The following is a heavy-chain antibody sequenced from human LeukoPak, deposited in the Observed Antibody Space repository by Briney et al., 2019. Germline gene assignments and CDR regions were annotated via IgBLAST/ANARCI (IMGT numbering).Heavy chain of an antibody. CDR3: ARDAPQVPAAGVLAS. D-gene: IGHD6-13*01. V-gene: IGHV3-53*01. CDR2: MYSRGDT. CDR1: GFTVSDNY. Sequence: GGSLRLSCAASGFTVSDNYMSWVRQAPGKRLEWVSVMYSRGDTYYANSVNGRFPFYRDLSKNTLYLQMNGLRTEDTAMYYCARDAPQVPAAGVLASWGRGTLVIVSS. J-gene: IGHJ5*02.